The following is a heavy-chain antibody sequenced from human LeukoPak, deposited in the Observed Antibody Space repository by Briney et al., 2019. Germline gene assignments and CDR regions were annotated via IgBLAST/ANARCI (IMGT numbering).Heavy chain of an antibody. Sequence: PSETLSLTCPVSSGSISSGVYYWSWIRQPPGKGLEWIGYIYYSGSTYYNPSLKSRVTISVDTSNNQFSLKLGSVTAADTAVYYCARQGYCSDGGCYRVFDYWGQGTLVTVSS. CDR1: SGSISSGVYY. D-gene: IGHD2-15*01. V-gene: IGHV4-61*08. J-gene: IGHJ4*02. CDR2: IYYSGST. CDR3: ARQGYCSDGGCYRVFDY.